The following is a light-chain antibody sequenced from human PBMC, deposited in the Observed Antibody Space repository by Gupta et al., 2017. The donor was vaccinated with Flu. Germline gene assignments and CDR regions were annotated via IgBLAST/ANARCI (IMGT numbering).Light chain of an antibody. V-gene: IGKV1-17*01. J-gene: IGKJ1*01. Sequence: PSSLSASGGDRVTITSRARQGIGKDSGWHQQTTRAAPQRLIYAASNSTSSAACRFSSGSATTDILITISRLPPEDFANYYRRQHDSSPMRFGQGTMVEIK. CDR2: AAS. CDR3: RQHDSSPMR. CDR1: QGIGKD.